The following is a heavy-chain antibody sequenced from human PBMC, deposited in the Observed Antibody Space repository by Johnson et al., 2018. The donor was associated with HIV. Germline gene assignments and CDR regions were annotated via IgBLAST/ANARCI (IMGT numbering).Heavy chain of an antibody. CDR3: ARDSPKQWLGVDAFDI. D-gene: IGHD6-19*01. CDR1: GFTFDDYA. V-gene: IGHV3-9*01. CDR2: ISWNSGSI. Sequence: VQLVESGGGLVQPGRSLRLSCAASGFTFDDYAMHWVRQAPGKGLEWVSGISWNSGSIGYADSVKGRFTISRDNAKNSLYLQMNSLRAEDTALYYCARDSPKQWLGVDAFDIWGQGTMVTVSS. J-gene: IGHJ3*02.